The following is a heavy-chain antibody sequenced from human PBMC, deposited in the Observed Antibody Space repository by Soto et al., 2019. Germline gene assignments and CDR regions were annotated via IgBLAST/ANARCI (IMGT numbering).Heavy chain of an antibody. CDR2: ISYDGSNK. D-gene: IGHD5-18*01. CDR1: GFTFSSYG. V-gene: IGHV3-30*18. Sequence: ESGGGVVQPGRSLRLSCAASGFTFSSYGMHWVRQAPGKGLEWVAVISYDGSNKYYADSVKGRFTISRDNSKNTLYLQMNSLRAEDTAVYYCAKGSDGYSYFYYFDYWGQGTLVTVSS. J-gene: IGHJ4*02. CDR3: AKGSDGYSYFYYFDY.